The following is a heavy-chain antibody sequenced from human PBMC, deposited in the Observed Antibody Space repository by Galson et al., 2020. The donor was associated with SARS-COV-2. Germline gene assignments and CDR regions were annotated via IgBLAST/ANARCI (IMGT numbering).Heavy chain of an antibody. J-gene: IGHJ2*01. CDR1: GGSISSDNW. CDR3: ATYTKAELNWFFDL. V-gene: IGHV4-4*02. D-gene: IGHD1-7*01. Sequence: ASETLSLTCAVSGGSISSDNWWTWVRQSPGKGLEWIAKIYHTGSTNFNPSLRSRVTISVDKANNQFSLKLTSVTAADTAVYYCATYTKAELNWFFDLWGRGTLVTVSS. CDR2: IYHTGST.